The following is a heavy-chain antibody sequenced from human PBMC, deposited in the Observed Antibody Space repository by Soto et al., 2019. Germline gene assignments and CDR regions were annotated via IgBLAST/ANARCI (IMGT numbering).Heavy chain of an antibody. Sequence: SATLSLTCPVTGYSISSRMYYLGWHRPPPGKGLEWIGSIYYSGSTYNNPSLRSRVSMSIDTSKDQFSLSLRSVTAADTAVYYCARLYYDYVWESYRSDGLYYFDYWGQGALVTVS. CDR1: GYSISSRMYY. D-gene: IGHD3-16*02. CDR3: ARLYYDYVWESYRSDGLYYFDY. CDR2: IYYSGST. J-gene: IGHJ4*02. V-gene: IGHV4-39*07.